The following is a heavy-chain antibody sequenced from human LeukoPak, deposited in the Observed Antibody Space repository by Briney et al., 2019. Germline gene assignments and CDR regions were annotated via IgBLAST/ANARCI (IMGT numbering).Heavy chain of an antibody. V-gene: IGHV3-23*01. CDR3: AKGVRTVRGVIIDNWFDP. CDR1: GFTFSSYA. D-gene: IGHD3-10*01. CDR2: ISGSGGST. J-gene: IGHJ5*02. Sequence: GGSLRLSCAASGFTFSSYAMSWVRQAPGKGPEWVSAISGSGGSTYYADSVKGRFTISRDNSKNTLYLQMNSLRAEDTAVYYSAKGVRTVRGVIIDNWFDPWGQGTLVTVSS.